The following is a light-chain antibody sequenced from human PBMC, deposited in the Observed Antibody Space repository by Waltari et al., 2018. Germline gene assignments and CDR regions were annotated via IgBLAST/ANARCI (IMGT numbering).Light chain of an antibody. CDR2: SGT. J-gene: IGLJ3*02. CDR1: TGAVTSGYS. CDR3: LLCDDGGRLGV. Sequence: QTVVTQAPSLTVSPGGTVTLTCASSTGAVTSGYSPNWFQQKPGQAPRALIYSGTKTHSWTPARFSGSLLGDKAALTLSGVQPEDEAEYFCLLCDDGGRLGVFGGGTKLTVL. V-gene: IGLV7-43*01.